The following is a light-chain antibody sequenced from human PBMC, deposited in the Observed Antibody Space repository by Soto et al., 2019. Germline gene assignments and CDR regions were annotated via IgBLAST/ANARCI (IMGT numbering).Light chain of an antibody. J-gene: IGKJ4*01. CDR1: QSVIFD. Sequence: EIVMTQSPATLSVSPGERATLSCRASQSVIFDLSWYQQKPGQAPRLLSYGVSTRATVSPARFSGSGYGTECLLTISSLHSEDFAFYYCQQHKNWPLTFGEGTRVEIK. CDR3: QQHKNWPLT. V-gene: IGKV3-15*01. CDR2: GVS.